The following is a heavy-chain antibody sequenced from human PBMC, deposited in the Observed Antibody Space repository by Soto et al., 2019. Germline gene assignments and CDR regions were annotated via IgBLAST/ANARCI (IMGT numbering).Heavy chain of an antibody. V-gene: IGHV3-30-3*01. CDR1: GFTFSSYA. CDR2: ISYDGSNK. J-gene: IGHJ4*02. D-gene: IGHD1-26*01. Sequence: LRLSCAASGFTFSSYAMHWVRQAPGKGLEWVAVISYDGSNKYYADSVKGRFTISRDNSKNTLYLQMNSLRAEDTAVYYCARDRGQWELLAFDYWGQGTLVTVSS. CDR3: ARDRGQWELLAFDY.